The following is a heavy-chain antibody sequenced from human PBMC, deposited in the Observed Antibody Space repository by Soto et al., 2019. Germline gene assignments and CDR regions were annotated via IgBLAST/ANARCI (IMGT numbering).Heavy chain of an antibody. Sequence: SETLSLTCTVSGGSIGSADYYWSWIRQPPGKGLEWIGYIYYSGSTYYNPSLKSRVTISVDTSKNQFSLKLSSVTAADTAVYYCARVPTVTTGFDYWGQGTLVTVSS. CDR3: ARVPTVTTGFDY. CDR2: IYYSGST. J-gene: IGHJ4*02. D-gene: IGHD4-17*01. CDR1: GGSIGSADYY. V-gene: IGHV4-30-4*01.